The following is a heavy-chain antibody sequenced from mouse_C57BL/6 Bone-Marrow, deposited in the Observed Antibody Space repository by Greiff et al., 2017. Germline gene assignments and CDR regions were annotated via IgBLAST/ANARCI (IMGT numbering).Heavy chain of an antibody. Sequence: EVQLVESGGGLVKPGGSLKLSCAASGFTFSSSAMSWVRQTPETRLEWVATISDGGSYTYYPDNVKGRFTISRDNAKNNLYLQMSHLKSEETAMYYCAREPFFYYYGSSYVENWYFDVWGTGTTVTVSS. V-gene: IGHV5-4*01. D-gene: IGHD1-1*01. CDR1: GFTFSSSA. CDR2: ISDGGSYT. J-gene: IGHJ1*03. CDR3: AREPFFYYYGSSYVENWYFDV.